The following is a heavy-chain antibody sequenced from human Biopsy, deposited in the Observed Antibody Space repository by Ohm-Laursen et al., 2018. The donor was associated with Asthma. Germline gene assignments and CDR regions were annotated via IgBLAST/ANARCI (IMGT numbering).Heavy chain of an antibody. CDR1: GFSFGSFG. J-gene: IGHJ4*02. D-gene: IGHD3-3*01. CDR2: ISFDGRYE. CDR3: ASRGGDFWSGYYMDY. V-gene: IGHV3-30*03. Sequence: LSLTCAASGFSFGSFGMHWVRQVPGKGPEWVALISFDGRYEYYADSVKGRFTISRDNPMKRLYLQMSSLTAEDTAVYYCASRGGDFWSGYYMDYWGQGTLVIVSS.